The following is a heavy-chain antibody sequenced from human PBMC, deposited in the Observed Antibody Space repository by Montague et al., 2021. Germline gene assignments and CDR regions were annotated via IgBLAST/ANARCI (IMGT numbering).Heavy chain of an antibody. D-gene: IGHD3-22*01. J-gene: IGHJ5*02. CDR2: ILHDGSNK. V-gene: IGHV3-30-3*01. Sequence: SLRLSCAASGFTFSTFPMHWVRQAPGKGLEWVALILHDGSNKYYADSVRGRFTVSRDNSKNTLYLQTSSLRADDTAVYCCARWRVYYDSSGYAAWGRGTLVTVSS. CDR3: ARWRVYYDSSGYAA. CDR1: GFTFSTFP.